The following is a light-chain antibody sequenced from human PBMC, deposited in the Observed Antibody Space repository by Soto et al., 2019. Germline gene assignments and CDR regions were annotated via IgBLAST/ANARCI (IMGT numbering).Light chain of an antibody. CDR3: QQYNNWLQT. CDR2: WAS. J-gene: IGKJ1*01. V-gene: IGKV4-1*01. CDR1: QSVLYSSRNKNY. Sequence: DIVMTQSPDSLAVSLGEGATINCKSSQSVLYSSRNKNYLAWYQQKPGQPPKLLIYWASTRESGVSDRFSGSGSGTEFTLTISSLQSEDFAVYYCQQYNNWLQTFGQGTKVDIK.